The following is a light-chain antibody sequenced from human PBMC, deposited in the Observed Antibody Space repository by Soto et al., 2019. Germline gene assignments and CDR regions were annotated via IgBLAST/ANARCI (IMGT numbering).Light chain of an antibody. Sequence: AIQMTQSPSSLYASVGDRVTISCRASQGIGNALGWYQQKPGKPPKVLIYGPSTLQSVVPPSFSGSGSRTDFTLAISSLQPEESATYYCLQDINYPWTFGQGTKVEIK. V-gene: IGKV1-6*01. CDR3: LQDINYPWT. CDR1: QGIGNA. J-gene: IGKJ1*01. CDR2: GPS.